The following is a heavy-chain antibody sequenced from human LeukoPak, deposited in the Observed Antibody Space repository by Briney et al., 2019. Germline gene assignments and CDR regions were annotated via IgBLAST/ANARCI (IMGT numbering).Heavy chain of an antibody. Sequence: GESLKISCKGSGYSFTSYWIGWVRQIPGKGLEWMGIIYPGDSNTTYSPSFQGQITISADKSVRTAYLQWSSLKASDTAMYYCARHVVAGTDNWFHPWGQGTLVTVSS. D-gene: IGHD6-19*01. V-gene: IGHV5-51*01. J-gene: IGHJ5*02. CDR1: GYSFTSYW. CDR2: IYPGDSNT. CDR3: ARHVVAGTDNWFHP.